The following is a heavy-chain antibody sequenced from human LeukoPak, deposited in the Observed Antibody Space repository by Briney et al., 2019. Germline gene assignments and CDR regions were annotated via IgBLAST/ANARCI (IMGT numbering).Heavy chain of an antibody. J-gene: IGHJ4*02. Sequence: GGSLRLSCAASGFTFSSYEMNWVRQAPGKGLEWVSYISRSGSTIYYADSVKGRFTISRDNAKNSLYLQMNSLRAEDTAVYYCARAGYGGNSADYWGQGTLVTVSS. D-gene: IGHD4-23*01. CDR3: ARAGYGGNSADY. V-gene: IGHV3-48*03. CDR2: ISRSGSTI. CDR1: GFTFSSYE.